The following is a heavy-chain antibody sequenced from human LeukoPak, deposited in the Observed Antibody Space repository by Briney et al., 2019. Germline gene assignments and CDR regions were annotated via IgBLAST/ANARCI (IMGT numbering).Heavy chain of an antibody. J-gene: IGHJ4*02. CDR2: IYSGGST. D-gene: IGHD6-19*01. CDR1: GFTVSSNY. Sequence: PGGSLRLSCAASGFTVSSNYMSWVRQAPGKGLEWVSVIYSGGSTYYADSVKGRFTISRDNAKNSLYLQMNSLRAEDTAVYYCARVYSSGWQFDYWGQGTLVTVSS. CDR3: ARVYSSGWQFDY. V-gene: IGHV3-53*01.